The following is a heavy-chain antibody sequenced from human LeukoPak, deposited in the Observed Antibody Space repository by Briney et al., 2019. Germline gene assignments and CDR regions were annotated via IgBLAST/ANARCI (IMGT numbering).Heavy chain of an antibody. CDR3: ARDFALLR. Sequence: SETLSLTCTVSGGSITSYYWSWIRQPPGKGLEWIGYIYYSGSTNYNPSLKSRVTISVDTSKNQFSLKLSSVTAADTAVYYCARDFALLRWGQGTMVTVSS. CDR2: IYYSGST. J-gene: IGHJ3*01. D-gene: IGHD4-17*01. CDR1: GGSITSYY. V-gene: IGHV4-59*01.